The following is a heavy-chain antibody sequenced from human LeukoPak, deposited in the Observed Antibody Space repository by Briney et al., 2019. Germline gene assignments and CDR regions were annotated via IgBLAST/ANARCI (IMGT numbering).Heavy chain of an antibody. CDR3: AGSTYDNLFDP. Sequence: PSETLSLTCTVSGGSISSSSYYCGWIRQPPGKGLEWIGSIYPPGTPYYTPSLNSRLTLSVEPSKHQFSLKLSSVTAADTAVYYCAGSTYDNLFDPWGQGTLVTVSS. V-gene: IGHV4-39*01. CDR2: IYPPGTP. D-gene: IGHD2-8*01. CDR1: GGSISSSSYY. J-gene: IGHJ5*02.